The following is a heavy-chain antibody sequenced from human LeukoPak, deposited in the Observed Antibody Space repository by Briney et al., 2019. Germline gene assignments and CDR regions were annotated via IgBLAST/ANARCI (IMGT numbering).Heavy chain of an antibody. Sequence: SETLSLTCTVSGGSISSGTYYWSWIRQPAGTGLEWIGRIYTSGSTNYNPSLKSRVTISVDTSKNQFSLKLSSVTAADTAVYYCALTKSATGRYYYYMDVWGKGTTVTVSS. CDR1: GGSISSGTYY. CDR3: ALTKSATGRYYYYMDV. D-gene: IGHD3-10*01. CDR2: IYTSGST. V-gene: IGHV4-61*02. J-gene: IGHJ6*03.